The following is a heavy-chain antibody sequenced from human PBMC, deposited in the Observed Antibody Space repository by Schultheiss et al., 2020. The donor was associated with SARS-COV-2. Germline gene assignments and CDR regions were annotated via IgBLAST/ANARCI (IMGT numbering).Heavy chain of an antibody. D-gene: IGHD4-17*01. CDR1: GGTFSSHV. CDR2: IIPILDTA. V-gene: IGHV1-69*13. Sequence: SVKVSCKTSGGTFSSHVVSWVRQAPGQGLEWMGGIIPILDTATYAQKFQGRVTITADESTNTAYMELSSLRSEDTAVYYCASAGDYGDYVWISYWGQGTLVTVSS. CDR3: ASAGDYGDYVWISY. J-gene: IGHJ4*02.